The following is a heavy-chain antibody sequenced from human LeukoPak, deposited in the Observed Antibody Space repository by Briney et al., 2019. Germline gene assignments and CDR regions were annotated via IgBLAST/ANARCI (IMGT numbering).Heavy chain of an antibody. CDR2: IYHTGNT. D-gene: IGHD6-13*01. Sequence: PSETLSLTCAVSGGSISSNNWWSWVRQLPGKGLEWIGEIYHTGNTNYNPSLKSRLTISVDRSKNQFSLRLSSVTAADTAVYYCASAPRGSAAPGGGMDVWGQGTTVTVSS. V-gene: IGHV4-4*02. J-gene: IGHJ6*02. CDR3: ASAPRGSAAPGGGMDV. CDR1: GGSISSNNW.